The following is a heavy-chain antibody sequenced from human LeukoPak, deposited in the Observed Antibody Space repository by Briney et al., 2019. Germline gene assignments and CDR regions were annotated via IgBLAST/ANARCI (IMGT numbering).Heavy chain of an antibody. CDR1: GFTFSSYD. D-gene: IGHD1-1*01. CDR3: ARAIQPPYGVTSGYYYYGMDV. CDR2: ISYDENNK. J-gene: IGHJ6*02. V-gene: IGHV3-30-3*01. Sequence: PGRSLRLSCAASGFTFSSYDLHWVRQAPGQGLEWVAVISYDENNKYYADSVKGRFTISRDNSKNTLYLQMNSLRAEDTAVYYCARAIQPPYGVTSGYYYYGMDVWGQGTTVTVSS.